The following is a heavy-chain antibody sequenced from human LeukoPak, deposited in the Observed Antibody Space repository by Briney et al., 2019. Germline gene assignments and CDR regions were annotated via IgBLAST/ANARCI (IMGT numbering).Heavy chain of an antibody. CDR2: IYYSGST. D-gene: IGHD3-22*01. CDR3: ARHRDYYDS. V-gene: IGHV4-39*01. J-gene: IGHJ4*01. CDR1: GGSISSSSYY. Sequence: PPETLSLTCTVSGGSISSSSYYWGWIRQPPGKGLEWIGSIYYSGSTYYNPSLKSRVIISGDTSKNQISLNLTSVTAADTALYICARHRDYYDSWGHGTLVTVSS.